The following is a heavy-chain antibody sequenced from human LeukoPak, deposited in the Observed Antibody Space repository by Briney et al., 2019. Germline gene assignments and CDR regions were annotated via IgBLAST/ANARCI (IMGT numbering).Heavy chain of an antibody. J-gene: IGHJ4*02. D-gene: IGHD5-12*01. CDR1: GFTFSSYA. CDR3: ARGAPAVATIDY. CDR2: INHSGST. V-gene: IGHV4-34*01. Sequence: GSLRLSCAASGFTFSSYAMSWIRQPPGKGLEWIGEINHSGSTNYNPSLKSRVTISVDTSKNQFSLKLSSVTAADTAVYYCARGAPAVATIDYWGQGTLVTVSS.